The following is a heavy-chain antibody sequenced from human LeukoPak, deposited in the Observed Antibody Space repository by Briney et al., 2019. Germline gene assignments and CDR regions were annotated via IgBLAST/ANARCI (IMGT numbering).Heavy chain of an antibody. CDR1: GGSINSGSYY. D-gene: IGHD6-19*01. Sequence: SETLSVTCTVSGGSINSGSYYWSWIRQHPGKGLEWIGYIYYSGNTYYSLSLKSRITISLDTSKNQFSLKLSSVTAADTAVYYCARGSSGWLRFDYWGQGTLVTVSS. J-gene: IGHJ4*02. CDR3: ARGSSGWLRFDY. V-gene: IGHV4-31*03. CDR2: IYYSGNT.